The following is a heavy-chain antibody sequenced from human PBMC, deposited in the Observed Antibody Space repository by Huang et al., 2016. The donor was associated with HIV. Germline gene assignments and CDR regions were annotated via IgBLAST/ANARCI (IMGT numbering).Heavy chain of an antibody. CDR3: ARAPATHSVFFY. D-gene: IGHD3-3*01. Sequence: QVQLQESGPGLVKPSQTLSLTCTVSGDSIRSGGYYWTWLRQSPAKGLGLSGYSYYSGSSDDNPSLNRRVAISIDAVKNRVSLKLKSVTVADTTVYYCARAPATHSVFFYWGQGTLVTVSA. J-gene: IGHJ4*02. CDR2: SYYSGSS. CDR1: GDSIRSGGYY. V-gene: IGHV4-30-4*08.